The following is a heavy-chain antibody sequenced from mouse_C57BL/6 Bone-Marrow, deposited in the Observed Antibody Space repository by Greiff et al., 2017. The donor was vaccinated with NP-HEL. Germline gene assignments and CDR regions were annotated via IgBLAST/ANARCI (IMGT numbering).Heavy chain of an antibody. D-gene: IGHD2-5*01. CDR1: GFSLTSYG. CDR2: IWSDGST. J-gene: IGHJ4*01. Sequence: VKVVESGPGLVAPSQSLSITCTVSGFSLTSYGVHWVRQPPGKGLEWLVVIWSDGSTTYNSALKSRLSISKVNSKSQVFLKMNSLQTDDTAMYYCASPYSNYEGYAMDYWGQGTSVTVSS. CDR3: ASPYSNYEGYAMDY. V-gene: IGHV2-6*03.